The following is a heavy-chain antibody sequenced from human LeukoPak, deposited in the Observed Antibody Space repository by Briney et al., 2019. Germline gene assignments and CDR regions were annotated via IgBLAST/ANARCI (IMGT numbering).Heavy chain of an antibody. CDR2: ISYDGSNK. CDR3: ASLRTSDYDFWRGYQGLDY. D-gene: IGHD3-3*01. V-gene: IGHV3-30*04. Sequence: AGGSLRLSCAASGFTLSSYPMHWVRQAPGKGLEWVAIISYDGSNKYYADSVKGRFTISRDNSKNTLFLQMLSLRTEDTAVYYCASLRTSDYDFWRGYQGLDYWGQGALVTVSS. CDR1: GFTLSSYP. J-gene: IGHJ4*02.